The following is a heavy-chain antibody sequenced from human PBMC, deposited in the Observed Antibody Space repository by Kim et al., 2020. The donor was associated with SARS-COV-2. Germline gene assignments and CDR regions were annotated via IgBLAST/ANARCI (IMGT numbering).Heavy chain of an antibody. J-gene: IGHJ3*02. CDR3: GSANSGGGSACDI. CDR2: IYPGDSDT. V-gene: IGHV5-51*01. Sequence: GESLKISCKGSGYSFTSYWIGWVRQMPGKGLEWMGIIYPGDSDTRYSPSFQGQVTISVDKSISTAYLRWSSLEASDTAMYSCGSANSGGGSACDIWGQGTMVTVSS. CDR1: GYSFTSYW. D-gene: IGHD3-16*01.